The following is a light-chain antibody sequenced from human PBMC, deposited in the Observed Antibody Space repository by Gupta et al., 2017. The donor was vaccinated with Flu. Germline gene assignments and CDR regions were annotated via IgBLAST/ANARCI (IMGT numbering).Light chain of an antibody. V-gene: IGKV1-5*03. Sequence: GDRVTVTCRASQIINIWLAWYQQKPGTAPKLLISKASTLQSGVPSRFSGSGFGTEFALTITGLQPEDFATYFCLQYYNYSRTFGQGTKVEVK. J-gene: IGKJ1*01. CDR3: LQYYNYSRT. CDR2: KAS. CDR1: QIINIW.